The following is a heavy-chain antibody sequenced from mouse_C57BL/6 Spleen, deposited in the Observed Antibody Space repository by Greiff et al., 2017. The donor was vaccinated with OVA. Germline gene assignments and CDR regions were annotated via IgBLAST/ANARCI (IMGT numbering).Heavy chain of an antibody. D-gene: IGHD2-5*01. J-gene: IGHJ3*01. CDR1: GFTFTDYY. Sequence: EVQRVESGGGLVQPGGSLSLSCAASGFTFTDYYMSWVRQPPGKALEWLGFIRNKDNGNTTEYSASVKGRFTISIDNSQSILYLQMNALRAEDSATYYCARSTGYSNPFFAYWGQGTLVTVSA. V-gene: IGHV7-3*01. CDR3: ARSTGYSNPFFAY. CDR2: IRNKDNGNTT.